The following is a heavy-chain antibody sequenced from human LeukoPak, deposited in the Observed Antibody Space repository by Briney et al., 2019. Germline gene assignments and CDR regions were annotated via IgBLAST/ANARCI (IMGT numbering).Heavy chain of an antibody. J-gene: IGHJ4*02. CDR1: GFTVSSNY. Sequence: SGGSLRLSCAASGFTVSSNYMSWVRQAPGKGLEWVSVIYSGGSIYYADSVKGRFTISRDNSKNTLYLQMNSLRAEDTAVYYCSSSVSYYNLFDYWGQGTLVTVSS. V-gene: IGHV3-53*01. CDR2: IYSGGSI. CDR3: SSSVSYYNLFDY. D-gene: IGHD1-26*01.